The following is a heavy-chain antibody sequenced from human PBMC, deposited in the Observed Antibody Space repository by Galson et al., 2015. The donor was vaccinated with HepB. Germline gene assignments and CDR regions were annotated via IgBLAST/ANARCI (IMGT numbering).Heavy chain of an antibody. CDR3: ARGGLATIEGPTFDY. Sequence: SVKVSCKASGYTFSRFSISWLRQAPGQGLEWIGWISGYDVNVRYAQKFQGRLTMTTDTSTSTAHLDLRSLRSDDSAVYYCARGGLATIEGPTFDYWGQGTLVTVSS. J-gene: IGHJ4*02. D-gene: IGHD5-24*01. CDR1: GYTFSRFS. V-gene: IGHV1-18*01. CDR2: ISGYDVNV.